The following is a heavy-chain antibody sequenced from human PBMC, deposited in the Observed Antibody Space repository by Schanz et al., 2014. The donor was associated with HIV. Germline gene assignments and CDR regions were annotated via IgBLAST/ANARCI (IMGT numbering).Heavy chain of an antibody. CDR1: GFTFSTSS. D-gene: IGHD6-19*01. V-gene: IGHV3-21*01. Sequence: DVQLVESGGGLVKPGGSLRLSCAASGFTFSTSSLNWVRQAPGKGLEWVSFISSTSAHIYYADSVKGRFTISRDNAKNSLYLQMNSLRAEDTAVYYCARGRRGAVAGSSDYWGQGTLVTVSS. CDR2: ISSTSAHI. J-gene: IGHJ4*02. CDR3: ARGRRGAVAGSSDY.